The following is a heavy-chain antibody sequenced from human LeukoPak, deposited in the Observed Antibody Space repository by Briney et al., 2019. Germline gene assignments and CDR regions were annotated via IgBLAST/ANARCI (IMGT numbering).Heavy chain of an antibody. J-gene: IGHJ5*02. Sequence: SETLSLTCTVSGGSISISNYYWGWIRQPPGKGLEWIGSMSYSGRTYYNPSLKTRVTVSLDTSKNQFSLNLISVTAAGTAVYYCARSPQGTATTANWLDPWGQGTLVTVSS. D-gene: IGHD4-17*01. V-gene: IGHV4-39*07. CDR2: MSYSGRT. CDR1: GGSISISNYY. CDR3: ARSPQGTATTANWLDP.